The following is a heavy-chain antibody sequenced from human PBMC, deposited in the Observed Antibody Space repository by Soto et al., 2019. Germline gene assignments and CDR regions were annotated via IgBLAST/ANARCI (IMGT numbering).Heavy chain of an antibody. CDR1: GGSISSHSNY. Sequence: QLHPQESGPGLVKPSQTLSLPCTVSGGSISSHSNYWSWIRQHPGKGLDWIGYIYYEGRTYFNPSSQSRLSMSLDTSANQFSLKLSSLTAAATAVYFCARGNPIFDSSGLAFDYCGPGTLVTVSS. J-gene: IGHJ4*02. V-gene: IGHV4-31*03. CDR3: ARGNPIFDSSGLAFDY. CDR2: IYYEGRT. D-gene: IGHD3-22*01.